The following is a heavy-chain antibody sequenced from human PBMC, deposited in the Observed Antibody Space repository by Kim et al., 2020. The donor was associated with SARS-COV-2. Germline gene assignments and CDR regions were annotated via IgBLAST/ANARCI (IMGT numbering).Heavy chain of an antibody. Sequence: GGSLRLSCAASGFTFSSYGMHWVRQAPGKGLEWVAVISYDGSNKYYADSVKGRFTISRDNSKNTLYLQMNSLRAEDTAVYYCAKDWGPQLFGIVATLDYWGQGTLVTVSS. V-gene: IGHV3-30*18. J-gene: IGHJ4*02. CDR1: GFTFSSYG. D-gene: IGHD5-12*01. CDR3: AKDWGPQLFGIVATLDY. CDR2: ISYDGSNK.